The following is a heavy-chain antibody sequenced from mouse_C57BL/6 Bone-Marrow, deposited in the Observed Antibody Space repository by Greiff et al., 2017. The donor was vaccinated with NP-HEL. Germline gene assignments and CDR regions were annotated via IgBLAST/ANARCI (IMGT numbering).Heavy chain of an antibody. CDR2: INPSTGGT. D-gene: IGHD1-1*01. CDR3: ARLRRGYFDV. J-gene: IGHJ1*03. CDR1: GYSFTGYY. V-gene: IGHV1-42*01. Sequence: VQLQQSGPELVKPGASVQISCKASGYSFTGYYMNWVKQSPEKSLEWIGEINPSTGGTTYNQKFKAKATLTVDKSSSTAYMQLKSLTSEDSAVYYCARLRRGYFDVWGTGTTVTVSS.